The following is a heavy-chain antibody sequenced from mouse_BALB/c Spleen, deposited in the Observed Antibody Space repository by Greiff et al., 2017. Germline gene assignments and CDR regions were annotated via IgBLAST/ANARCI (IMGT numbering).Heavy chain of an antibody. D-gene: IGHD2-4*01. CDR2: ISSGGSYT. CDR3: ARQPYYDYDEGSWFAY. J-gene: IGHJ3*01. Sequence: DVQLQESGGDLVKPGGSLKLSCAASGFTFSSYGMSWVRQTPDKRLEWVATISSGGSYTYYPDSVKGRFTISRDNAKNTLYLQMSSLKSEDTAMYDCARQPYYDYDEGSWFAYWGQGTLVTVSA. V-gene: IGHV5-6*01. CDR1: GFTFSSYG.